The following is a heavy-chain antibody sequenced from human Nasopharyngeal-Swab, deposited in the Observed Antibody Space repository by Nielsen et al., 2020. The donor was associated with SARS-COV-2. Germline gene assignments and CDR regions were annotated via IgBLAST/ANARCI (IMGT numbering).Heavy chain of an antibody. Sequence: SLKISCAASGFTFDDYAMHWVRQAPGKGREWVSGISWNSGSIGYADSVKGRFTISRDNAKNSLYLQMNSLRAEDTALYYCAKGQGGLYYDILTGYPYWGQGTLVTVSS. CDR2: ISWNSGSI. CDR1: GFTFDDYA. V-gene: IGHV3-9*01. D-gene: IGHD3-9*01. CDR3: AKGQGGLYYDILTGYPY. J-gene: IGHJ4*02.